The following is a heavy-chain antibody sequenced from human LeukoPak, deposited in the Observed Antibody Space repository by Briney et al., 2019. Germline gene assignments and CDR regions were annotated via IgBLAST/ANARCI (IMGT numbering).Heavy chain of an antibody. CDR2: IYHSGST. V-gene: IGHV4-30-2*01. CDR1: GGSISSGGYY. D-gene: IGHD3-3*01. CDR3: ARAPRFLEWFPRAGGWFDP. Sequence: PSQTLSLTCTVSGGSISSGGYYWSWIRQPPGKGLEWIGYIYHSGSTYYNPSLKSRVTISVDRSKNQFSLKLSSVTAADTAVYYCARAPRFLEWFPRAGGWFDPWGQGTLVTVSS. J-gene: IGHJ5*02.